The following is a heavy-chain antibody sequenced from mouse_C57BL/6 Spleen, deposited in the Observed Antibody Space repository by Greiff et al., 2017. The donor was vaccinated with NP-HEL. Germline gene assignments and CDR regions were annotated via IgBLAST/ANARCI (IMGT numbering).Heavy chain of an antibody. Sequence: QVQLQQSGAELVMPGASVKLSCKASGYTFTSYWMHWVKQRPGQGLEWIGEIDPSDSYTNYNQKFKGKSTLTVDKSSSTAYMQLSSLTSEDSAVYYCAKMGYYGSSYYFDYWGQGTTLTVSS. D-gene: IGHD1-1*01. V-gene: IGHV1-69*01. J-gene: IGHJ2*01. CDR2: IDPSDSYT. CDR1: GYTFTSYW. CDR3: AKMGYYGSSYYFDY.